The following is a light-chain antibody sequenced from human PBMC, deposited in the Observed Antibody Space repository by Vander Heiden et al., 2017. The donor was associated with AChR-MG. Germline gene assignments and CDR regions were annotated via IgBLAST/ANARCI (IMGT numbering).Light chain of an antibody. CDR2: DVS. CDR3: QQDDGFPST. CDR1: QSISSW. V-gene: IGKV1-5*01. J-gene: IGKJ2*01. Sequence: DIQMTQSPSTLSASVGDRVTITCRASQSISSWLAWYQQKPGKAPQLLIYDVSSLESGVPSRFSGGRSGTEFTLTISSLQPDDFATYYCQQDDGFPSTFGQRTKLKIK.